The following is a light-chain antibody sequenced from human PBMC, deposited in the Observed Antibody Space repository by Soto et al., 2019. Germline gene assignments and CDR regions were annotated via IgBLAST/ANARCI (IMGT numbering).Light chain of an antibody. CDR3: QQYNNWPWT. CDR2: GAS. V-gene: IGKV3-15*01. J-gene: IGKJ1*01. Sequence: EIAMTQSPATLSVSPGERATLSCRASQSISDTLAWYQQKPGQAPRLLIHGASTRATGFPARFSGSGSGTDFTLTISSLQSEDIAIYYCQQYNNWPWTFGQGTKVDIK. CDR1: QSISDT.